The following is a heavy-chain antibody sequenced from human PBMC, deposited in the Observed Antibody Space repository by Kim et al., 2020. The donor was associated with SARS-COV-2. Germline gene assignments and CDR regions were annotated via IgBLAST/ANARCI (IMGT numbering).Heavy chain of an antibody. Sequence: SETLSLTCTVSGGSISSGDYYWSWIRQHPGQGLEWIGYIYYSGSTYYNPSLKSRVTISVDTSKNQFSLKLSSVTAADTAVYYCAGDYGDFWSGYYSSYGMDVWGQGPAVTVSS. CDR1: GGSISSGDYY. D-gene: IGHD3-3*01. CDR2: IYYSGST. V-gene: IGHV4-31*03. CDR3: AGDYGDFWSGYYSSYGMDV. J-gene: IGHJ6*02.